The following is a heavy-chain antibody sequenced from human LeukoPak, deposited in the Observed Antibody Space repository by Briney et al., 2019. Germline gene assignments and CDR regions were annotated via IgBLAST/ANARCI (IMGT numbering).Heavy chain of an antibody. J-gene: IGHJ4*02. V-gene: IGHV3-30*01. D-gene: IGHD2-8*01. CDR1: GFTFSHYA. Sequence: GGSLRLSCAASGFTFSHYAMHWVRQAPGKGLEWVAVISYDGSHQYSADSVKGRLTISRDDSRHTLFLQMNSLRPEDTAVYYCARARNGALKYWGQGTLVTVSS. CDR3: ARARNGALKY. CDR2: ISYDGSHQ.